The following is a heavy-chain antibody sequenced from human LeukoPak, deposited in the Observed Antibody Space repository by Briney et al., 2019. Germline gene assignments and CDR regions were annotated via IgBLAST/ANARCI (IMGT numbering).Heavy chain of an antibody. D-gene: IGHD2-2*01. CDR3: ARDRRPCSSTSCLHNYYYYYGMDV. J-gene: IGHJ6*02. Sequence: GGSLRLSCAASGFTFSSYPLHWVRQAPGKGLEWVSVISYDGSNKYYADSGKGRFTISRDNSENTLSLQMNSLRGEDTAVYFCARDRRPCSSTSCLHNYYYYYGMDVWGQGTTVTVSS. V-gene: IGHV3-30*04. CDR2: ISYDGSNK. CDR1: GFTFSSYP.